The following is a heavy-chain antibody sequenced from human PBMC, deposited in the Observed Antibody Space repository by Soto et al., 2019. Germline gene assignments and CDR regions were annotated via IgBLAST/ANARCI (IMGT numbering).Heavy chain of an antibody. V-gene: IGHV3-15*01. J-gene: IGHJ3*02. CDR1: GFTFSNAW. CDR2: IKSKTDGGTT. Sequence: GGSLRLSCAASGFTFSNAWMSWVRQAPGKGLEWVGRIKSKTDGGTTDYAAPVKGRFTISRDDSKNTLYLQMNSLKTEDTAVYYCTIPRDWGSEAFDIWGQGTMVTVSS. D-gene: IGHD7-27*01. CDR3: TIPRDWGSEAFDI.